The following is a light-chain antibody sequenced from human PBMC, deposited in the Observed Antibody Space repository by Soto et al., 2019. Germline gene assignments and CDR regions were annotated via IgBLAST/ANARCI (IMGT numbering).Light chain of an antibody. CDR2: DAS. CDR1: QSVSSY. Sequence: EIVLTQSPATLSLSPGERATLSCRASQSVSSYLAWYQQKPGLAPRLLIYDASNRATGIPARFSGSGSGTDFTLTISSLEPEDFAVYYCQQRSNWPVTFGQGTRVEIK. J-gene: IGKJ1*01. V-gene: IGKV3-11*01. CDR3: QQRSNWPVT.